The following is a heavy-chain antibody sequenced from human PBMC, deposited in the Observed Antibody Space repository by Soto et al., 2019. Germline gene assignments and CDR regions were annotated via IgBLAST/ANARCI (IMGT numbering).Heavy chain of an antibody. V-gene: IGHV3-21*01. J-gene: IGHJ4*02. CDR2: ISSSSSYI. CDR1: GFTFSSYS. CDR3: ARDRGQDLVPFDY. D-gene: IGHD3-16*01. Sequence: PGGSLRLSCAASGFTFSSYSMNWVRQAPGKGLEWVSSISSSSSYIYYADSVKGRFTISRDNAKNSLYLQMNSLRAEDTAVYYCARDRGQDLVPFDYWGQGTLVTVSS.